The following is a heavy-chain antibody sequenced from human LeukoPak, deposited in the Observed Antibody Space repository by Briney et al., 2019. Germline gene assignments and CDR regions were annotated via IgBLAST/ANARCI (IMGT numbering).Heavy chain of an antibody. J-gene: IGHJ6*02. V-gene: IGHV3-11*01. CDR2: ISSSGSTI. CDR3: ARVLPDAYYDILTGHPYYYYYGMDV. D-gene: IGHD3-9*01. Sequence: PGGSLRLSCAASGFTFSDYYMSWIRQAPGKGLEWVSYISSSGSTIYYADSVKGRFTISRDNAKNSLYLQMNSLRAEDTAVYYCARVLPDAYYDILTGHPYYYYYGMDVWGQGTTVTVSS. CDR1: GFTFSDYY.